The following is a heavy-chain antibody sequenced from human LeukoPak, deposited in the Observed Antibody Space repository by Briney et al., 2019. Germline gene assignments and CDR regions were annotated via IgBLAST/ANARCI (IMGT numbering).Heavy chain of an antibody. V-gene: IGHV3-21*01. J-gene: IGHJ4*02. CDR1: GFTFSIYS. D-gene: IGHD5-12*01. Sequence: PGGSLRLSCAASGFTFSIYSMNWVRQAPGKGLEWLSSITSSSNYIYYADSVKGRFTISRDNAKNTLYLQMNSLRAEDTAVYYCVRAIVYSAYDYLGYWGQGSLVTVSS. CDR3: VRAIVYSAYDYLGY. CDR2: ITSSSNYI.